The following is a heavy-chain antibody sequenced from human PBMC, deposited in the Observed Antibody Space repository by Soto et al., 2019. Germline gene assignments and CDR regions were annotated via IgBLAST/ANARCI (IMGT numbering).Heavy chain of an antibody. V-gene: IGHV3-23*01. D-gene: IGHD3-10*01. CDR2: ITDNGGDA. CDR1: GLTFGSRA. Sequence: GGSLRLSCVASGLTFGSRAMSWVRQAPGEGLQWVATITDNGGDAKYADSVKGRFAISRDNSRNTLYLQMNSLTAEDTAVYYCANGRATYGLLTHDYWGQGTLVTVSS. CDR3: ANGRATYGLLTHDY. J-gene: IGHJ4*02.